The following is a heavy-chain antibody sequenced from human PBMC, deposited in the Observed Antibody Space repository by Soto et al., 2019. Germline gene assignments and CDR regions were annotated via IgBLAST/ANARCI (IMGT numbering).Heavy chain of an antibody. CDR2: INPILSMS. D-gene: IGHD3-10*01. CDR1: GDTFSFYT. CDR3: ATNYGSGYRAFDY. V-gene: IGHV1-69*02. Sequence: QVQLVQSGAEVKKPGSSVKVSCKASGDTFSFYTINWVRQAPELGLEWMGRINPILSMSNYAQKFQGRVTITADKSTSTAYMELSSLRSDDTAMYYCATNYGSGYRAFDYWGQGALVTVSS. J-gene: IGHJ4*02.